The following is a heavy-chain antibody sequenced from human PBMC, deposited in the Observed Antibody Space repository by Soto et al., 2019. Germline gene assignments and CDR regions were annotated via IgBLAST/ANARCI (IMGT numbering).Heavy chain of an antibody. J-gene: IGHJ5*02. CDR2: IIPLFGTT. D-gene: IGHD6-13*01. Sequence: ASVKVSCKTSGGTFSRHAINWVRQARGRGLEWMGGIIPLFGTTNYAQKFKGRVTISADESTSTAYMELSSLTSEDAAVYYCARAAIHGSSWYFWFDPWGQGTLVTAAS. V-gene: IGHV1-69*13. CDR1: GGTFSRHA. CDR3: ARAAIHGSSWYFWFDP.